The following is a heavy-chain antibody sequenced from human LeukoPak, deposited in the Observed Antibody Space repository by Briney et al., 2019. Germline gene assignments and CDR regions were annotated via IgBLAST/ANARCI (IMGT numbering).Heavy chain of an antibody. D-gene: IGHD4-11*01. CDR1: GYSIISGFH. CDR2: IYYGGT. Sequence: SETLSLTCGVCGYSIISGFHWAWIRQPPGKGLEWIGSIYYGGTNYNPSLRGRITILMDTSKDQFSLELSSVTAADTAVYFCARDDYSNYGHYWGQGKLVIVSS. V-gene: IGHV4-38-2*02. CDR3: ARDDYSNYGHY. J-gene: IGHJ4*02.